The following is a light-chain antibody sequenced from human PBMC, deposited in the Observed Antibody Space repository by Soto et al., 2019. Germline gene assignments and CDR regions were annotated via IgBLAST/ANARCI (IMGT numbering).Light chain of an antibody. CDR1: SSDVGSSNL. CDR3: CSFARGITFYA. Sequence: QSVLTQPASVSASPGQSITISCTGTSSDVGSSNLVSWYQHHPGKAPKLIIYEGSRRPSGVSGRFSGSKSGNTASLTISGLQADDEADYHCCSFARGITFYAFGTGTKVTVL. CDR2: EGS. J-gene: IGLJ1*01. V-gene: IGLV2-23*01.